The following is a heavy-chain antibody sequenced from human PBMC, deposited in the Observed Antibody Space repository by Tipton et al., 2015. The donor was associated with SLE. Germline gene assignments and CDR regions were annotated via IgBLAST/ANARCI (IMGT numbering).Heavy chain of an antibody. V-gene: IGHV4-34*01. Sequence: AGLVKPSETLSLTCAVYGGSFSGYYWSWIRQPPGKGLEWIGEINHSGSTNYNPSLKSRVTISVDTSKNQFSLKLSSVTAADTAVYYCARGGQLWLRDYYGMDVWGQGTTVTVSS. CDR2: INHSGST. CDR3: ARGGQLWLRDYYGMDV. CDR1: GGSFSGYY. D-gene: IGHD5-18*01. J-gene: IGHJ6*02.